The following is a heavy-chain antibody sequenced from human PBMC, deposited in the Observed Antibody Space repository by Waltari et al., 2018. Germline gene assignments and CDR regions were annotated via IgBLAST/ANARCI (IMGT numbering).Heavy chain of an antibody. V-gene: IGHV3-49*04. J-gene: IGHJ3*02. CDR1: GFSSGDYA. CDR3: TKDFRAAFDI. CDR2: IRPKAYGGTT. D-gene: IGHD3-10*01. Sequence: EVQLVESGGGWVQPGRSLSLSCTGPGFSSGDYAMSWVRQAPGKGLEWVGFIRPKAYGGTTEHAASVKGRFIISRDDSKSIAYLQMNSLKTEDTAVYYCTKDFRAAFDIWGQGTMVTVSS.